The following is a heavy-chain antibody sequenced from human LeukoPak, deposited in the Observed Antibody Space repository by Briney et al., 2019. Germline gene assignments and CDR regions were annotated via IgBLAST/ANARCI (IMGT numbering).Heavy chain of an antibody. CDR1: GFTFSSHA. J-gene: IGHJ4*02. CDR2: MSGSGGST. V-gene: IGHV3-23*01. CDR3: AKDWYCSGGSCYSPFDY. D-gene: IGHD2-15*01. Sequence: GGSLRLSCAASGFTFSSHAMSWVRQAPGKGLEWVSGMSGSGGSTYYAESVKGRFTISRDNSKNTLYLQMNSLRAEDTAVYYCAKDWYCSGGSCYSPFDYWGQGTLVTVSS.